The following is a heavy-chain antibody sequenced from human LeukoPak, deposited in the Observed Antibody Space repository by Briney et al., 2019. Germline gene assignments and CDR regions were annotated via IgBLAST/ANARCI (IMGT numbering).Heavy chain of an antibody. V-gene: IGHV1-18*01. Sequence: ASVKVSYMASAYTFTTYGIIWGRQAPGQGLEWMGWINPYNGDTNYAQKLQGRVTMTTDTSTSTAYMELRSLRCHDTAVYYCARVMHWTKVIAMGRGRAVWGQGTTVTVSS. CDR2: INPYNGDT. J-gene: IGHJ6*02. D-gene: IGHD4-11*01. CDR1: AYTFTTYG. CDR3: ARVMHWTKVIAMGRGRAV.